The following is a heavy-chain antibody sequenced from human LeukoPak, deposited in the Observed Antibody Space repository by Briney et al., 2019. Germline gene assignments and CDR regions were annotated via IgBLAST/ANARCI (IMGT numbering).Heavy chain of an antibody. CDR2: ISSSGSTI. Sequence: GGSLRLSCAASGFTFSSYEMNWVRQAPGKGLEWVSYISSSGSTIYYADSVKGRFTISRDNAKNSLYLQMNSLRAEDTAVYYCARGPLVLFYFDYWGQGTLVTVSS. J-gene: IGHJ4*02. CDR1: GFTFSSYE. D-gene: IGHD6-13*01. V-gene: IGHV3-48*03. CDR3: ARGPLVLFYFDY.